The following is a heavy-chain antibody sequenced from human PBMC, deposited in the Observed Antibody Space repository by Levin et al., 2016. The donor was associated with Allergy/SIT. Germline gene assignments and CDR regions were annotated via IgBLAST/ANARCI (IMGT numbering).Heavy chain of an antibody. V-gene: IGHV3-15*01. CDR1: GFTDNDAY. CDR2: IKSTTDGGTT. J-gene: IGHJ4*02. Sequence: GGSLRLSCAGSGFTDNDAYMSWVRQAPGKGLEWVGRIKSTTDGGTTDYASPVKGRFTISRDDSKNTLYLQMNSLKTEDTAVYYCTTEATVAGLFDFWGQGTLVTVSS. D-gene: IGHD6-19*01. CDR3: TTEATVAGLFDF.